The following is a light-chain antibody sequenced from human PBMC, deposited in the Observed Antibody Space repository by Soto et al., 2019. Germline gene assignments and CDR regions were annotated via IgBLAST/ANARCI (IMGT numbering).Light chain of an antibody. CDR1: QTISSR. V-gene: IGKV1-5*01. Sequence: DIQMTQSPSTLSASIGDRVTITCRASQTISSRLAWYQQKPGKAPKFLIYDASSLESGVPSRFSGSGSGTEFTLTISSLQPDDFATYYCQQYNDYSRTFGQGTEVDIK. CDR2: DAS. CDR3: QQYNDYSRT. J-gene: IGKJ1*01.